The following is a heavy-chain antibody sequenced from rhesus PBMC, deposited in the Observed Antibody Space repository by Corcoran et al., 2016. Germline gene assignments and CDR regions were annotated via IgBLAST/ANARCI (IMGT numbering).Heavy chain of an antibody. CDR2: IYGNSAST. Sequence: QLQLQESGPGLVKPSETLSVTCAVSGGSISGYYYWSWIRQPPGKGLEWIGYIYGNSASTNYNPSLKDRVTISKDTSKNQFSLKLSSVTAADTAVYYCAKDNYGYDYWGQGVLVTVSS. V-gene: IGHV4-143*01. D-gene: IGHD5-36*01. CDR1: GGSISGYYY. J-gene: IGHJ4*01. CDR3: AKDNYGYDY.